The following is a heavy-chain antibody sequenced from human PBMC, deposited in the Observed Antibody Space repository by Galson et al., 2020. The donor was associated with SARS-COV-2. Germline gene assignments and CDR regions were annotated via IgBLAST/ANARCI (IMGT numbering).Heavy chain of an antibody. Sequence: SETLSLTCTVSGGSISSGGYSWSWIRQHPGKGLEWIGYIYYSGSTYYNPSLKSRVTISVDTSKNQFSLKLSSVTAADTAVYYCARGLSGYSYGAPYNWFDPWGQGTLVTVSS. V-gene: IGHV4-31*03. CDR1: GGSISSGGYS. CDR2: IYYSGST. CDR3: ARGLSGYSYGAPYNWFDP. J-gene: IGHJ5*02. D-gene: IGHD5-18*01.